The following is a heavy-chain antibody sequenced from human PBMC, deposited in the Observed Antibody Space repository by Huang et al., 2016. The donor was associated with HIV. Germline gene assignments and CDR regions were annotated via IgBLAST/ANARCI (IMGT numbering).Heavy chain of an antibody. CDR1: GFDFNSYT. CDR3: ARNQWLDY. J-gene: IGHJ4*02. Sequence: EVQLVESGGGLVKRGGSLRLSCAASGFDFNSYTMNWVRQAPGKGLEWVSSISNSDEYIYYADSVKCRFTISRDNAKKSVYLQMKGLRAEDTAVYYCARNQWLDYWGQGTLVTVSS. CDR2: ISNSDEYI. V-gene: IGHV3-21*01. D-gene: IGHD6-19*01.